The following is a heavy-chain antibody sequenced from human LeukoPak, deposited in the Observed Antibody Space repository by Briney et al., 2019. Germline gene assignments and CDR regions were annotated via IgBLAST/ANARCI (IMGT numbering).Heavy chain of an antibody. CDR1: GFTFSTYG. CDR3: ARDSVVVVPAATRGGYYYYGMDV. D-gene: IGHD2-2*01. Sequence: GGSLRLSCAASGFTFSTYGMHWVRQAPGKGLEWVSSISSSSSYIYYADSVKGRFTISRDNAKNSLYLQMNSLRAEDTAVYYCARDSVVVVPAATRGGYYYYGMDVWGQGTTVTVSS. V-gene: IGHV3-21*01. J-gene: IGHJ6*02. CDR2: ISSSSSYI.